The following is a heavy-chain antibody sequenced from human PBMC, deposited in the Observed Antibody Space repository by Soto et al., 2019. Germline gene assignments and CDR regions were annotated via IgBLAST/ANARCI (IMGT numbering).Heavy chain of an antibody. CDR3: ARRARATPAANEF. Sequence: VESLKLSCTASGYSFTTYWIAWVRHLPGKGLEWMGRIGPSDSYTNYNPSFRGHVTISVDNSVNTAYLQWDSLKASDTAIYYCARRARATPAANEFRGPGNLVTCSS. J-gene: IGHJ4*02. V-gene: IGHV5-10-1*01. CDR1: GYSFTTYW. CDR2: IGPSDSYT. D-gene: IGHD2-2*01.